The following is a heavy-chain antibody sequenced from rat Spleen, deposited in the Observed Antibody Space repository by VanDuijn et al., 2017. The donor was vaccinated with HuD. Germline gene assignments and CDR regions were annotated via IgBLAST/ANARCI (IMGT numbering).Heavy chain of an antibody. Sequence: EVQLVESGGGLVQPGRSLKLSCVASGFTFNNYWMSWIRQAPGKGLEWVASITNTGGSLYYPDSVKGRFTISRDNAQNTLYLQMNSLRSEDTATYYCTREGYSSYASNWFAYWGQGTLVTVSS. CDR3: TREGYSSYASNWFAY. J-gene: IGHJ3*01. CDR1: GFTFNNYW. V-gene: IGHV5-31*01. D-gene: IGHD1-2*01. CDR2: ITNTGGSL.